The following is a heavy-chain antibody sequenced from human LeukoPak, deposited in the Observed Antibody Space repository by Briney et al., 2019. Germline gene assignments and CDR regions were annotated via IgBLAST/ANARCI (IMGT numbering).Heavy chain of an antibody. D-gene: IGHD2-21*02. CDR3: ARDMTAEWSIRHYYYYYMDV. CDR1: GFTFSSYS. Sequence: PGGSLRLSCAASGFTFSSYSMNWVRQAPGKGLEWVSSISSSSSYIYYADSVKGRFTISRDNAKNSLYLQMNSLRAEDTAVYYCARDMTAEWSIRHYYYYYMDVWGKGTTVTVSS. V-gene: IGHV3-21*01. J-gene: IGHJ6*03. CDR2: ISSSSSYI.